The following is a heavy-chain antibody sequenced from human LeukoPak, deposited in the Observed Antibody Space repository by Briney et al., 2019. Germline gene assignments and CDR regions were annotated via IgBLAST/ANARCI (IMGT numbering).Heavy chain of an antibody. V-gene: IGHV4-59*01. J-gene: IGHJ6*03. CDR3: ARAYYDFWSGNYYMDV. CDR1: GGSISSYY. Sequence: PSETLSLTCTVSGGSISSYYWSWIRQPPGKGLEWIGYIYYSGSTNYNPSLKGRVTISVDTSKNQFSLKLSSVTAADTAVYYCARAYYDFWSGNYYMDVWGKGTTVTVSS. D-gene: IGHD3-3*01. CDR2: IYYSGST.